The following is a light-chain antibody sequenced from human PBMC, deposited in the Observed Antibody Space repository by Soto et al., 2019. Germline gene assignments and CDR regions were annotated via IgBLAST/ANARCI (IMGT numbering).Light chain of an antibody. J-gene: IGKJ4*02. V-gene: IGKV1-39*01. CDR2: AAS. CDR1: QSISNY. Sequence: DIQMTQSPSSLSASVGDRVTITCRASQSISNYLNWYQQKPGKAPKLLIYAASSLQSGVPSRFSGSRSGTDFTLTISSLQPEDFATYYCQQSYSTPPTFGEGTKVDIK. CDR3: QQSYSTPPT.